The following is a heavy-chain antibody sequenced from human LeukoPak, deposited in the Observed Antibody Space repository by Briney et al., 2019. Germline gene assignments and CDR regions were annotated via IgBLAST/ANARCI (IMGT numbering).Heavy chain of an antibody. Sequence: GGSLRLSCAASGFTFSSYWMSWVRQAPGKGLEWVANIKQDGSEKYYVDSVKGRFTISRNNAKNSLYLQMNSLRAEDTAVYYCARERRIRLGRGAYFDYWGQGTLVTVSS. D-gene: IGHD2-15*01. V-gene: IGHV3-7*01. CDR2: IKQDGSEK. CDR3: ARERRIRLGRGAYFDY. CDR1: GFTFSSYW. J-gene: IGHJ4*02.